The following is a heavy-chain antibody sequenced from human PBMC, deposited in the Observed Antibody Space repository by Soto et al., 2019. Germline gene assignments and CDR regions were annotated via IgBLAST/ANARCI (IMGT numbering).Heavy chain of an antibody. Sequence: QVQLVESGGGVVQPGRSLRLSCAASGFTFSSYAMHWVRQAPGKGLEWVAVISYDGSNKYYADSVKGRFTISRDNSKNTLYLQMNSLRAEDTAVYYCARGEDLGGVLDYWGQGTLVTVSS. CDR3: ARGEDLGGVLDY. CDR2: ISYDGSNK. D-gene: IGHD3-16*01. CDR1: GFTFSSYA. J-gene: IGHJ4*02. V-gene: IGHV3-30-3*01.